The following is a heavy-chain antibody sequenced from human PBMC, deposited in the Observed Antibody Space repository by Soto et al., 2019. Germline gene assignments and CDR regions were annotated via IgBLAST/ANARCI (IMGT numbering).Heavy chain of an antibody. J-gene: IGHJ4*02. D-gene: IGHD6-19*01. V-gene: IGHV3-33*01. CDR2: IWNHGRED. CDR1: GFTFSTYG. Sequence: QVHLVESGGGVVQPGRSLRLFCAASGFTFSTYGMHWVRQAPGKGLEWVALIWNHGREDSYADSVKGRFTISRDNSKNTLWLQMNSLRADDTAVYYCVRGPWLVGDVTSFDYWGQGSLVTVSS. CDR3: VRGPWLVGDVTSFDY.